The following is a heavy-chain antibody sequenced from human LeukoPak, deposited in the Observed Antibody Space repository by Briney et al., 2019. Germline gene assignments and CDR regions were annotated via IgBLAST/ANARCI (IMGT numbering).Heavy chain of an antibody. CDR3: ARDASGGYVYYYYMDV. V-gene: IGHV3-20*04. Sequence: GGSLRLSCAASGFTFDDYGMSWVRQAPGKGLEWVSGINWNGGSTGYADSVKGRFTISRDNAKNSLYLQMNSLRAEDTALYYCARDASGGYVYYYYMDVWGKGTTVTVSS. CDR2: INWNGGST. D-gene: IGHD2-15*01. CDR1: GFTFDDYG. J-gene: IGHJ6*03.